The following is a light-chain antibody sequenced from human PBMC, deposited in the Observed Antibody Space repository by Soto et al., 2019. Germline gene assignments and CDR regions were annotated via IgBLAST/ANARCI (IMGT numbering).Light chain of an antibody. CDR3: QQHTYWPIT. V-gene: IGKV3-15*01. CDR2: DVS. Sequence: EIIMTQSPATLSVSPGDRASLSCRASQNLYNGSAWYQQKPGQPPRLLIYDVSTRATGVPARFSGSGSGTQFTLTISSLQSEDFAVYLCQQHTYWPITFGQGTRLEMK. J-gene: IGKJ5*01. CDR1: QNLYNG.